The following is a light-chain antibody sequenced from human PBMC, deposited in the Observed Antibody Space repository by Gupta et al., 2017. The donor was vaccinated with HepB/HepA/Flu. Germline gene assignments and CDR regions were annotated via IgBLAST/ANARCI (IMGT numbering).Light chain of an antibody. CDR2: RND. Sequence: AGLPQPPSVSKGLRQTATLTCTGNNNNVGNQGATWLQQHQGHPPKLLSYRNDNRPSGISERFSASRSGNTASLTITGLQPEDAADYYCAAGDTSLSGWVFGGGTKLTVV. CDR1: NNNVGNQG. CDR3: AAGDTSLSGWV. J-gene: IGLJ3*02. V-gene: IGLV10-54*04.